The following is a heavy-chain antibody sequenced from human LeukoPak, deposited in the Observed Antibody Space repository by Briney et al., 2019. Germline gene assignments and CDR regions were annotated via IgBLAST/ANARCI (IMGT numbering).Heavy chain of an antibody. D-gene: IGHD2-2*01. CDR1: GGTFSSYA. CDR3: ARLGSSTSWPSFDY. CDR2: IIPIFGTA. V-gene: IGHV1-69*13. Sequence: SVKVSCTASGGTFSSYAISWVRQAPGQGLEWMGGIIPIFGTANYAQKFQGRVTITADESMSTAYMELSSLRSEDTAVYYCARLGSSTSWPSFDYWGQGTLVTVSS. J-gene: IGHJ4*02.